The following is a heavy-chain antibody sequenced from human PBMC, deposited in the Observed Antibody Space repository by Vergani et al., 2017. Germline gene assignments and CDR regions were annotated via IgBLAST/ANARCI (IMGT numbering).Heavy chain of an antibody. Sequence: QVQLQESGPGLLKPSQTLSLTCTVSGESISSGSHYWSWIRQPAGKGPEWIGHIHTGGSTDLNPSFKSRVSISVDTSKSQFSLKLNSVTVADTAVYYCARSRPYCTSGSCPAIWGQGTLVTVSS. V-gene: IGHV4-61*02. CDR3: ARSRPYCTSGSCPAI. CDR2: IHTGGST. D-gene: IGHD2-15*01. J-gene: IGHJ4*02. CDR1: GESISSGSHY.